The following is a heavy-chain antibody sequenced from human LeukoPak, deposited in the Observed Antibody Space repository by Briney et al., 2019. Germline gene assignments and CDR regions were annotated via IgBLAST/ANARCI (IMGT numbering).Heavy chain of an antibody. V-gene: IGHV3-30-3*01. CDR2: ISYDGSNK. CDR3: ARSIRSYPQDY. J-gene: IGHJ4*02. Sequence: GGSLRLSCAASGFTFSSYAMHWVRQAPGKGLEWVAVISYDGSNKYYADSVKGRFTISRDNSKNTLYPQMNSLRAEDTAVYYCARSIRSYPQDYWGQGTLVTVSS. CDR1: GFTFSSYA. D-gene: IGHD6-6*01.